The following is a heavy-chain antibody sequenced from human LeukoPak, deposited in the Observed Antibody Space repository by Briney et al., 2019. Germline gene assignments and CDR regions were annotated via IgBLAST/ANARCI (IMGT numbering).Heavy chain of an antibody. CDR1: GGSISSNGYY. V-gene: IGHV4-31*03. CDR2: IYYSGST. D-gene: IGHD2-15*01. J-gene: IGHJ6*02. Sequence: SETLSLTCTVPGGSISSNGYYWSWIRQHPGKGLEWIGYIYYSGSTYYNPSLKSRVTISVDTSKNQFSLKLSSVTAADTAVYYCARDLYCRGGSCYSPGMDVWGQGTTVTVSS. CDR3: ARDLYCRGGSCYSPGMDV.